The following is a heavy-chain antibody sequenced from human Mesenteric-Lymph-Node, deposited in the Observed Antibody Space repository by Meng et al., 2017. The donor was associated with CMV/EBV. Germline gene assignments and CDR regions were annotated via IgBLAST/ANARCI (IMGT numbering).Heavy chain of an antibody. Sequence: GESLKISCAASRFTFSSFAMSWVRQAPGKGLEWVSGISGSGGSTKYADSVKGRFTISGDIAKNSLFLQMNSLRAEDTAVYYCARGGFNYFDYWGLGTLVTVSS. CDR2: ISGSGGST. CDR1: RFTFSSFA. CDR3: ARGGFNYFDY. V-gene: IGHV3-23*01. J-gene: IGHJ4*02.